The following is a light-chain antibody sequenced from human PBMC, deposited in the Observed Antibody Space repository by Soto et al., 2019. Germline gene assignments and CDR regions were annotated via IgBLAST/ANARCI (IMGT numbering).Light chain of an antibody. Sequence: DIQMTQSPSSLSASVGDRVIITCRASQGISNYLAWYQQKPGKVPKLLIYAASTLQSGVPSRFSGSGSGTDFNLTISSLQPEDVASYYCHYCDSAPFTVRGGTNVEIK. CDR3: HYCDSAPFT. CDR1: QGISNY. V-gene: IGKV1-27*01. CDR2: AAS. J-gene: IGKJ4*02.